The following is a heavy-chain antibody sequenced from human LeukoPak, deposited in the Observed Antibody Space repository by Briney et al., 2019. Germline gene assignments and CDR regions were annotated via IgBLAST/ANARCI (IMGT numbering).Heavy chain of an antibody. CDR1: GGSISSYY. V-gene: IGHV4-59*01. J-gene: IGHJ4*02. CDR2: IYYSGST. Sequence: SETLSLTCTVSGGSISSYYWSWIRQPPGKGLEWIGYIYYSGSTNYNPSLKSRVTISVDTSKNQLSLKLSPVTAADTAVYYCARETYYYDSSGYARFYFDYWGQGTLVTVSS. CDR3: ARETYYYDSSGYARFYFDY. D-gene: IGHD3-22*01.